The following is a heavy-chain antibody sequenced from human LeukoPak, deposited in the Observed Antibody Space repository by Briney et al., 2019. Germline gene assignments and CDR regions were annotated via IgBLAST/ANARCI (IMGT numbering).Heavy chain of an antibody. V-gene: IGHV4-59*08. J-gene: IGHJ5*02. CDR2: IYYSGST. CDR3: ARHGGAAAGCNWFDP. D-gene: IGHD6-13*01. Sequence: PSETLSLTCTVSGGSISSYYWSWIRQPPGKGLEWIGYIYYSGSTNYNPSLKSRVTISVDTSKNQFSLKLSSVTAADTAVYYCARHGGAAAGCNWFDPWGQGTLVTVSS. CDR1: GGSISSYY.